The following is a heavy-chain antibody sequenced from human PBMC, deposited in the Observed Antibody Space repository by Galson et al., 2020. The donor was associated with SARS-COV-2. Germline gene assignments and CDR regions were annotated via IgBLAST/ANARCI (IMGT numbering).Heavy chain of an antibody. CDR2: ISPSGGRP. D-gene: IGHD6-19*01. V-gene: IGHV3-23*01. Sequence: GGSLRLSCAASGFRFGSYPMTWVRQAPGRGLEWVSSISPSGGRPDYADSVKGRFTISRDNSKNTVSLQMNSLRAEDTAVYYCAKLAVPGVFDSWGQGTLVTVSP. CDR3: AKLAVPGVFDS. CDR1: GFRFGSYP. J-gene: IGHJ4*02.